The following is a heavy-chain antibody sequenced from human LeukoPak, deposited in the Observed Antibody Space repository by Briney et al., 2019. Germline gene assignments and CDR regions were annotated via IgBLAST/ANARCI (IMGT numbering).Heavy chain of an antibody. V-gene: IGHV3-33*01. CDR2: IWYDGSNK. J-gene: IGHJ4*02. CDR3: ARGVITYYYDSSGLTFDY. Sequence: GRSLRLSCAVSGLTFSSYGMHWVRQAPGKGLEWVAVIWYDGSNKYYADSVKGRFTISRDNSKNTLYLQMNSLRAEDTAVYYCARGVITYYYDSSGLTFDYWGQGTLVTVSS. CDR1: GLTFSSYG. D-gene: IGHD3-22*01.